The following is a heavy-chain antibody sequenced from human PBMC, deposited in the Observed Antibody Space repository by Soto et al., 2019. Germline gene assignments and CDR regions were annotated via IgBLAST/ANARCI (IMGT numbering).Heavy chain of an antibody. J-gene: IGHJ4*02. Sequence: EVQLVESGGGLVQPGGSLKLSCAASGFTFSGSAIHWVRQASGKGLEWVGRIRSKTNNYATAYAASVKGRFTISRDDSKNTAYLQMNSLKTEDTAVYYCTRHEMGAGPSFDYWGQGTLVTVSS. CDR2: IRSKTNNYAT. CDR3: TRHEMGAGPSFDY. CDR1: GFTFSGSA. D-gene: IGHD1-26*01. V-gene: IGHV3-73*02.